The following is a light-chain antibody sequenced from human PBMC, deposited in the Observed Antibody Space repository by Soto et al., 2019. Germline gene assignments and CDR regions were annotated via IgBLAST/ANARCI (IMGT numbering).Light chain of an antibody. CDR1: QEVSRF. V-gene: IGKV1-9*01. Sequence: DIQLTQSPSFLSASVGDRVTISCRASQEVSRFLGWYQQKPGKAPNLLIYAASTLQSGVPSRFSGSGSGTEFTLTTSSLQPDDLATYYCQQLNSYVFTFGPGTKVDIK. J-gene: IGKJ3*01. CDR3: QQLNSYVFT. CDR2: AAS.